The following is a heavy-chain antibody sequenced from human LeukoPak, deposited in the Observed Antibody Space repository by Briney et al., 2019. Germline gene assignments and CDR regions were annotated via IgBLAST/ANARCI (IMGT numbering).Heavy chain of an antibody. CDR1: GDSVSSNSAA. J-gene: IGHJ6*02. V-gene: IGHV6-1*01. CDR2: TYYRSKWYN. Sequence: SQTLSLTCAISGDSVSSNSAAWNWIRQSPSRGLKWLGRTYYRSKWYNDYAVSVKSRITINPDTSKNQFSLQLNSVTPEDTAVYYCARDYYDSSGYYRYYYYGMDVWGQGTTVTVSS. CDR3: ARDYYDSSGYYRYYYYGMDV. D-gene: IGHD3-22*01.